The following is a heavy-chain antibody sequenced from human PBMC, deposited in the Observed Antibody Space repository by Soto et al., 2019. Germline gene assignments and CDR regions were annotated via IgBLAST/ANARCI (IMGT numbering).Heavy chain of an antibody. V-gene: IGHV3-23*01. CDR2: ISGSGGST. D-gene: IGHD6-19*01. CDR1: GFTFSSYA. Sequence: PGGSLRLSCAASGFTFSSYAMSWVRQAPGKGLEWVSAISGSGGSTYYADSVKGRFTISRDNSKNTLYLQMNSLRAEDTAVYYCAKALAVADYYYYYGMDVWGQGTTVTSP. CDR3: AKALAVADYYYYYGMDV. J-gene: IGHJ6*02.